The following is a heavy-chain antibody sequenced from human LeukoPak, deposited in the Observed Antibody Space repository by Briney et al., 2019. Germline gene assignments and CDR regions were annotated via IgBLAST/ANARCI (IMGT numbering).Heavy chain of an antibody. D-gene: IGHD6-19*01. V-gene: IGHV3-21*01. CDR1: GFTFSSFT. CDR3: AREMYAGWYFAFDI. Sequence: GGSLRFSCTVSGFTFSSFTKTWVRQGPGKGLEWVASISNSGDYISYADSLKGRFTISRDNAKNSLFLQMSSLRAEDTAVYYCAREMYAGWYFAFDIWGQGTMVTVSS. J-gene: IGHJ3*02. CDR2: ISNSGDYI.